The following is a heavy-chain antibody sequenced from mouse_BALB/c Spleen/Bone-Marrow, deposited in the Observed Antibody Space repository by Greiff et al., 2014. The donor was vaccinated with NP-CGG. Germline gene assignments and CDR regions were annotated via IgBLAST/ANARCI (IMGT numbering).Heavy chain of an antibody. D-gene: IGHD1-1*02. V-gene: IGHV5-4*02. CDR1: GFTFSDFY. CDR3: ARSGERYGAMDY. CDR2: ISNGGTYT. J-gene: IGHJ4*01. Sequence: EVHLVESGGGLAKPGGSLKLSCAASGFTFSDFYMFWFRQTPEKRLEWVATISNGGTYTYYPDSVKGRFTISRDNAKNNLYLQMSSLKSEDTAMYYCARSGERYGAMDYWGQGTSVTVTS.